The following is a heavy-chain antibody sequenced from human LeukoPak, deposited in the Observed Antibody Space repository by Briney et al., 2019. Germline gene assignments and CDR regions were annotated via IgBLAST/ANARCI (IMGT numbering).Heavy chain of an antibody. CDR3: AKERGYTSGLGTLDY. D-gene: IGHD6-19*01. Sequence: PGRSLRLSCAASGFTFSNYAMSWVRQVPGKGLEWVSTISGSGGSTYYADSLKGRFSISRDNSKNTLFLQMKSLRAEDTAVYYCAKERGYTSGLGTLDYWGQGTPVTVST. J-gene: IGHJ4*02. V-gene: IGHV3-23*01. CDR2: ISGSGGST. CDR1: GFTFSNYA.